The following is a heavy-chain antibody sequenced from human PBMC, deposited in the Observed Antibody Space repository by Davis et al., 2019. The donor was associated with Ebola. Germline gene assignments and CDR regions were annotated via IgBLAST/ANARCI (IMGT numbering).Heavy chain of an antibody. V-gene: IGHV4-59*08. Sequence: MPSETLSLTCTVSGGSFSSYYWSWIRQPPGKGLEWIGYIYYSGSTNYNPSLKSRVTISVDTSKNQFSLKLSSVTAADTAVYYCASAPRAYYYGMDVWGQGTTVTVSS. J-gene: IGHJ6*02. CDR1: GGSFSSYY. CDR2: IYYSGST. CDR3: ASAPRAYYYGMDV.